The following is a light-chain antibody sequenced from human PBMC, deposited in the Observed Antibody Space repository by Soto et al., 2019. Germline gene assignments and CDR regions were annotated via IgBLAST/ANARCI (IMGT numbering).Light chain of an antibody. V-gene: IGKV1-27*01. CDR1: QGIDNY. CDR2: AAS. CDR3: QKYYSAPYT. Sequence: DIQMTQSPSSLSASVGDRVTITCRASQGIDNYLAWYQQKPGKVPKLLIYAASTLQSGVPSRFXXXGXXXXXXXXXXXXXXXDVATYXCQKYYSAPYTFGQGTKLEI. J-gene: IGKJ2*01.